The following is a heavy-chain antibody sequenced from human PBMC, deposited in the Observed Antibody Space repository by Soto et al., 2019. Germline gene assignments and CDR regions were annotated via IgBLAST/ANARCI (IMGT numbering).Heavy chain of an antibody. V-gene: IGHV4-61*01. J-gene: IGHJ5*02. D-gene: IGHD2-2*01. CDR1: GGSVSSGSYY. CDR2: IYYSGST. CDR3: ARVVGLSVVPGGWFDP. Sequence: PSETLSLTCTVSGGSVSSGSYYWSWTRQPPGKGLEWIGYIYYSGSTNYNPSLKSRVTISVDTSKNQFSLKLSSVTAADTAVYYCARVVGLSVVPGGWFDPWGQGTLVTVSS.